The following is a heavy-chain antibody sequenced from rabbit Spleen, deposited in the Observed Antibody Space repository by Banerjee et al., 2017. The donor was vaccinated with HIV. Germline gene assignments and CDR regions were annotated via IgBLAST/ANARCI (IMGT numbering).Heavy chain of an antibody. Sequence: QEQLVESGGGLVKPGASLTLTCKASGFSFSNKAVMCWVRQAPGKGLEWISCIAGSSSGFTYSATWAKGRFTCSKTSSTTVTLPMTSLTAADTATYFCARGDGGSAWGARLWGQGTLVTVS. V-gene: IGHV1S45*01. J-gene: IGHJ3*01. CDR3: ARGDGGSAWGARL. D-gene: IGHD4-1*01. CDR1: GFSFSNKAV. CDR2: IAGSSSGFT.